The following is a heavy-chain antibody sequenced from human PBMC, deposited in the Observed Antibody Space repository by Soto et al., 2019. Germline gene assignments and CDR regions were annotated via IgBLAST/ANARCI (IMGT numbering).Heavy chain of an antibody. CDR1: GGSISSSSYY. J-gene: IGHJ4*02. Sequence: SETLSLTCTVSGGSISSSSYYWGWIRQPPGKGLEWIGSIYYSGSTYYNPSLKSRVTISVDTSKNQFSLKLSSVTAADTAVYYCARDGAVAGNEGFGYWGQGTLVTVSS. CDR3: ARDGAVAGNEGFGY. D-gene: IGHD6-19*01. CDR2: IYYSGST. V-gene: IGHV4-39*02.